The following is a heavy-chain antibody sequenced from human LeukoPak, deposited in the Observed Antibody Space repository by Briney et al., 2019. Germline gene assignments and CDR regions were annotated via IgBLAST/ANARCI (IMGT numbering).Heavy chain of an antibody. V-gene: IGHV4-59*12. J-gene: IGHJ4*02. CDR1: GGSINNYY. D-gene: IGHD3-10*01. Sequence: SETLSLTCTVSGGSINNYYWSWIRQPPGEGLEWIAYIHYSGGTNYNPSLKSRLTISVATSKNQFSLKVSSVTAADTAVYYCARGEVRGVIDYWGQGTLVTVSS. CDR3: ARGEVRGVIDY. CDR2: IHYSGGT.